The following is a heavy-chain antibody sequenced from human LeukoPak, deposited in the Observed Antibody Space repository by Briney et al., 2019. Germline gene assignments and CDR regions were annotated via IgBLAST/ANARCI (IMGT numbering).Heavy chain of an antibody. J-gene: IGHJ5*02. Sequence: SETLSLTCTVSGGSISSHYWSWIRQPPGKGLEWIGYIYYSGSTNYNPSLKSRVTISVDTSKSQFSLKLSSVTAADTAVYYCARGDVYCSSTSCYSWFDPWGQGTLVTVSS. V-gene: IGHV4-59*11. CDR2: IYYSGST. D-gene: IGHD2-2*01. CDR1: GGSISSHY. CDR3: ARGDVYCSSTSCYSWFDP.